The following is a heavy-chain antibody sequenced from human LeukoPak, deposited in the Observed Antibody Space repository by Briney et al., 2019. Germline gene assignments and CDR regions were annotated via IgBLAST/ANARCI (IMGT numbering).Heavy chain of an antibody. D-gene: IGHD3-22*01. Sequence: SDTLSLTCALYGGSFSGYYWSWIRHPPEKRLEWIVEINHSGSTNYNPSLKSRVTISVDTSKNHFSLKLSSVTAADTAVYYCARGPYYYESSGYRSPPFDYWGEGTLVTVSS. CDR1: GGSFSGYY. V-gene: IGHV4-34*01. J-gene: IGHJ4*02. CDR3: ARGPYYYESSGYRSPPFDY. CDR2: INHSGST.